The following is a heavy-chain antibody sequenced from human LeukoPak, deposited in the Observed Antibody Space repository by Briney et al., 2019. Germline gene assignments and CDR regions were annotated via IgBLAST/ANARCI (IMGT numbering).Heavy chain of an antibody. CDR2: INPNSGGT. V-gene: IGHV1-2*04. D-gene: IGHD6-19*01. Sequence: ASVKVSCKASGYTFTGYYMHWVRQAPGQGLEWMGWINPNSGGTNYAQKFQGWVTMTRDTSISTAYMELSRLRSDDTAVYYCARAGYSSGWYVRPYGMDVWGQGTTVTVSS. CDR1: GYTFTGYY. J-gene: IGHJ6*02. CDR3: ARAGYSSGWYVRPYGMDV.